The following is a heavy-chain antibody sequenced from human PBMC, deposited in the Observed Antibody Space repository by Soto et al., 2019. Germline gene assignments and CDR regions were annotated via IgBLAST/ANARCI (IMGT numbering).Heavy chain of an antibody. CDR1: GFSFSSYA. J-gene: IGHJ4*02. CDR3: AKRYTVSFGH. D-gene: IGHD4-17*01. V-gene: IGHV3-23*01. Sequence: EVQLLESGGGLVQPGGSLRLSCAASGFSFSSYAMSWVRQAPGRGLEWVSAIIGGGTSTYYADSVKGRFTISRDISKNTLYLQMNSLRAEDTAIYYCAKRYTVSFGHWGQGTLVTVSS. CDR2: IIGGGTST.